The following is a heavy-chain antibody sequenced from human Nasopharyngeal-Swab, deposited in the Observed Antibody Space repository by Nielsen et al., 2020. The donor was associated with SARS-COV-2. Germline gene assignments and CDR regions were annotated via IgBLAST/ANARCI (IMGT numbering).Heavy chain of an antibody. V-gene: IGHV5-51*01. Sequence: GESLKISCKASGYNFASYWIGWVRQMPGRGLEWMGIIYPGDSDTRYSPSFPGQVTISVDKSINTAFLHSSSLKASDIATYYCARSGTYYGMDVWGQGTTVIVSS. J-gene: IGHJ6*02. D-gene: IGHD1-26*01. CDR3: ARSGTYYGMDV. CDR2: IYPGDSDT. CDR1: GYNFASYW.